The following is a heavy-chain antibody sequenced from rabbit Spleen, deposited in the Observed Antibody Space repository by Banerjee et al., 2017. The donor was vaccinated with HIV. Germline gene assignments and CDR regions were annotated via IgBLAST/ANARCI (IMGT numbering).Heavy chain of an antibody. CDR2: INAITGRA. J-gene: IGHJ6*01. D-gene: IGHD8-1*01. V-gene: IGHV1S45*01. Sequence: QEQLVESGGGLVQPEGSLTLTCKASGFDFSDKAVMCWVRQAPGKGLQWIACINAITGRAVYASWAKGRFTISKTSSTTVTLQMTSLTAADTATYFCARDASTSFSSYGMDLWGPGTLVTVS. CDR1: GFDFSDKAV. CDR3: ARDASTSFSSYGMDL.